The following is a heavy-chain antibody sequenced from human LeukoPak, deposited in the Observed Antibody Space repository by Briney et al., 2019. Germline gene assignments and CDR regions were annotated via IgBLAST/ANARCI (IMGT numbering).Heavy chain of an antibody. D-gene: IGHD1-7*01. CDR3: AKGLTGTYGMWFDY. J-gene: IGHJ4*02. V-gene: IGHV3-23*01. CDR1: GFTFSSYA. CDR2: ISGSGGST. Sequence: GGFLRLSCAASGFTFSSYAMSWVRQAPGMGLEWVSAISGSGGSTYYADSVKGRFTISRDNSKNTLYLQMNSLRAEDTAVYYCAKGLTGTYGMWFDYWGQGTLVTVSS.